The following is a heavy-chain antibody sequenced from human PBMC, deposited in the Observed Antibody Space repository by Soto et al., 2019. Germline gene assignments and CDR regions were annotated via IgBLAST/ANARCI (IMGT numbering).Heavy chain of an antibody. D-gene: IGHD3-22*01. J-gene: IGHJ4*02. Sequence: PVGSLRLSCAAAGLIFISYARSWVSKAPGEGLGWVSAIDNSGYTTYYADSVKGRFTISRDNSKNTLYLQMNSLRAEDTAVYFCAHIDDSSGYTNYWGPGTLVTVSS. V-gene: IGHV3-23*01. CDR3: AHIDDSSGYTNY. CDR2: IDNSGYTT. CDR1: GLIFISYA.